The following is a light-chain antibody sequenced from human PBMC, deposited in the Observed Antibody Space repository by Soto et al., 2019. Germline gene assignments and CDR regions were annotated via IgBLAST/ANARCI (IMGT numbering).Light chain of an antibody. Sequence: EIVLTQSPATLSLSPGERATLSCRASQSVSSYLAWYQQKPGQAPRLLIYDASNRATGIPDRFSGSGSGTDFTLTITRLEPEDFGVYYCQQYGSSPITFGQGTRLEIK. J-gene: IGKJ5*01. CDR1: QSVSSY. CDR2: DAS. CDR3: QQYGSSPIT. V-gene: IGKV3-20*01.